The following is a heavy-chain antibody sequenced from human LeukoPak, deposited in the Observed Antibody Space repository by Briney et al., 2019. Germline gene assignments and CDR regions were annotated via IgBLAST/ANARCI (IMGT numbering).Heavy chain of an antibody. V-gene: IGHV3-21*01. CDR2: ISSSSYI. J-gene: IGHJ4*02. CDR3: AREDYGLDY. Sequence: GGSLRLSCAASGFIFSSYAMSWVRQAPGKGLEWVSSISSSSYIYYADSVKGRITISRDNAKNSLYLQMNSLRAEDTAVYYCAREDYGLDYWGQGTLVTVSS. D-gene: IGHD4-17*01. CDR1: GFIFSSYA.